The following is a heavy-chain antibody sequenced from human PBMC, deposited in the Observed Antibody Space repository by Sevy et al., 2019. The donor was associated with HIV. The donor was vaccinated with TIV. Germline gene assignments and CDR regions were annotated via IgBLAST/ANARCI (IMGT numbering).Heavy chain of an antibody. D-gene: IGHD3-22*01. J-gene: IGHJ4*02. V-gene: IGHV3-23*01. CDR3: AKELLRDYDSSGYYYVGVDY. CDR2: ISGSGGST. CDR1: GFTFSSYA. Sequence: GGSLRLSCAASGFTFSSYAMSWVRQAPGKGLEWVSVISGSGGSTYYADSVKGRFTISRDNSKNTLYLQMNSLRTEDTAVYYCAKELLRDYDSSGYYYVGVDYWGPGTLVTVSS.